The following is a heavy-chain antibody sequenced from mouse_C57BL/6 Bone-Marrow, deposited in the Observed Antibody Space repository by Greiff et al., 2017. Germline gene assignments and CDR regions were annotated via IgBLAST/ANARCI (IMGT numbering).Heavy chain of an antibody. Sequence: QVQLQQSGAELVRPGTSVKVSCKASGYAFPNYLIEWVKQRPGQGLEWIGVINPGSGGTNYNEKFKGKATLTADKSSSTAYMQLSSLTSEDSAVYFCARCRLKLEGDYWGQGTSVTVSS. CDR2: INPGSGGT. V-gene: IGHV1-54*01. CDR3: ARCRLKLEGDY. CDR1: GYAFPNYL. D-gene: IGHD3-2*02. J-gene: IGHJ4*01.